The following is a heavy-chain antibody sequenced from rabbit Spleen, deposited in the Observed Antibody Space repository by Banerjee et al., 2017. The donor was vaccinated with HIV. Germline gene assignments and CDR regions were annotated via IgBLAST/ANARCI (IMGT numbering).Heavy chain of an antibody. V-gene: IGHV1S45*01. CDR2: IDVTKTGRT. CDR1: GLDFSNNYW. Sequence: QEQLEESGGDLVKPGASLALTCKASGLDFSNNYWICWVRQAPGKGLEWIACIDVTKTGRTYFATWAKGRFTISKPSSTTVTLQMTSLTAADTATYFCARDAAGREDFNLWGQGTLVTVS. D-gene: IGHD4-2*01. CDR3: ARDAAGREDFNL. J-gene: IGHJ4*01.